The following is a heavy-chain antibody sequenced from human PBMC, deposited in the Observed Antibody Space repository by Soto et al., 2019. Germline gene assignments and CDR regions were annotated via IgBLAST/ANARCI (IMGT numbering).Heavy chain of an antibody. CDR1: GYTFTRSG. CDR3: EIFCWAPYYHDLMDF. CDR2: ISTYNGDT. V-gene: IGHV1-18*01. J-gene: IGHJ6*02. Sequence: WASVKVSCKASGYTFTRSGISWVRQAPGQGLEWMGWISTYNGDTNYAQTFQGRVTMTTDTSTSTVHMEVRSLRSDDTAVYYCEIFCWAPYYHDLMDFCGQGSSVPGSS. D-gene: IGHD3-3*01.